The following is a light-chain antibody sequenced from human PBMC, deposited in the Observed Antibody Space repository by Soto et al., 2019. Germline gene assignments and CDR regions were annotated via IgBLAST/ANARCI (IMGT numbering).Light chain of an antibody. Sequence: DIQMTQSPSTLSASVGDRVTITCRASQRITTWLAWYQQKPGKAPKLLIYKASSLEGGVPSRFSGSGSGTEFNITISSLQPDDFATYYCQKYNTYPLTFGGGTTVEIK. CDR3: QKYNTYPLT. V-gene: IGKV1-5*03. CDR1: QRITTW. J-gene: IGKJ4*01. CDR2: KAS.